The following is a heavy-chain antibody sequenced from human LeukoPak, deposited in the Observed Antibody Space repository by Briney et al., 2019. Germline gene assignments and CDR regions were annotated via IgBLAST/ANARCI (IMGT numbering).Heavy chain of an antibody. J-gene: IGHJ3*01. V-gene: IGHV4-59*08. CDR3: ARHMSVTYDAFDL. D-gene: IGHD2-21*02. CDR1: GGSIYSYY. Sequence: SETLSLTCTVSGGSIYSYYWSWIRQPPGKGLEWIGYFYYPGSTNYNPSLTSRVTMSVDTSKNHFSLKLSSVTAADTAVYYCARHMSVTYDAFDLWGRGTMVTVSS. CDR2: FYYPGST.